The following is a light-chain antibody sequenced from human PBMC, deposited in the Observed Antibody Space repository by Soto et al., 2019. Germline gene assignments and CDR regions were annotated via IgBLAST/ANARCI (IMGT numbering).Light chain of an antibody. V-gene: IGKV3-20*01. CDR2: AAS. CDR1: QSVSSSY. Sequence: EIVLTQSPGTLSLSPGERATLSCRASQSVSSSYLAWYQHKPGQAPRLLIYAASSRATGIPDRFSGSGSGTEFTLNISRLEPEEFAVYFCQQYGSSPRTLGQGTKV. J-gene: IGKJ1*01. CDR3: QQYGSSPRT.